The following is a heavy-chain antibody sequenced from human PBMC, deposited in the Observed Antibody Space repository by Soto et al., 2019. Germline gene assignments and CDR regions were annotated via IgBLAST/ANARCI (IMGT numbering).Heavy chain of an antibody. Sequence: SETLSLTCTVSGGSISSSSYYWGWIRQPPGKGLEWIGSIYYSGSTYYNPSLKSRVTISVDTSKNQFSLKLSSVTAADTAVYYCARQAYIWGVSDYFDYWGQGTLVTVSS. J-gene: IGHJ4*02. CDR1: GGSISSSSYY. CDR3: ARQAYIWGVSDYFDY. D-gene: IGHD3-16*01. CDR2: IYYSGST. V-gene: IGHV4-39*01.